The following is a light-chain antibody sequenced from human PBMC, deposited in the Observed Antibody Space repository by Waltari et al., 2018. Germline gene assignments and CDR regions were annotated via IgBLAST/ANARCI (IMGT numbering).Light chain of an antibody. CDR2: DVT. Sequence: QSALTQPASVSGSPGQSITISCPGTSSDVGGYNYVSWYQHHPGKAPQLMIFDVTRWPSGVSNRFSGSKSGNTASLTISGLQAEDEADYYCSSYTSTSAIVFGGGTKVTVL. CDR3: SSYTSTSAIV. V-gene: IGLV2-14*03. J-gene: IGLJ2*01. CDR1: SSDVGGYNY.